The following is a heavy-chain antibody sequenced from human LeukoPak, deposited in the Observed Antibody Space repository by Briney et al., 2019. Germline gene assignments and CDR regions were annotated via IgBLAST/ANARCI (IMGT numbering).Heavy chain of an antibody. J-gene: IGHJ3*02. CDR3: ARDCGGDCWGAFDI. D-gene: IGHD2-21*02. CDR2: IKPDGSDK. CDR1: GFTFSNSW. V-gene: IGHV3-7*01. Sequence: GGSLRLSCRASGFTFSNSWMTWVRQAPGKGLEWVGNIKPDGSDKYYMDSVKGRFTISKDNAENSLYLQMDSLRAEDTAVYYCARDCGGDCWGAFDIWGQGTMVTVSS.